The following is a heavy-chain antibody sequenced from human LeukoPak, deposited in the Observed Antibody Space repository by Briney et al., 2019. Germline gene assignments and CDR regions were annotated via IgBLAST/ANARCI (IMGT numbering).Heavy chain of an antibody. CDR2: TSSRSPYI. V-gene: IGHV3-21*01. Sequence: KSGGSLRLSCAASGFNFNNCTFNWVRQAPGKGLEWVSSTSSRSPYIYYADSMKGRFTISRDNAKNSLYLQMNSLRAEDTAVYYCARSPGGTYYYYYMDVWGKGTTVTVSS. D-gene: IGHD3-10*01. CDR3: ARSPGGTYYYYYMDV. J-gene: IGHJ6*03. CDR1: GFNFNNCT.